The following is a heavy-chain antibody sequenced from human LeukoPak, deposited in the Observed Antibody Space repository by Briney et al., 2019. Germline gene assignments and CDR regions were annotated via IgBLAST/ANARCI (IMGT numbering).Heavy chain of an antibody. J-gene: IGHJ4*02. CDR1: GGSISSYY. CDR3: ARADSGSYRAFDY. D-gene: IGHD1-26*01. V-gene: IGHV4-4*07. CDR2: IYSSGST. Sequence: PSETLSLTCTVSGGSISSYYWSWIRQPAGKGLEWIGRIYSSGSTNYNPSLKSRVTMSVDTSENQFSLELTSVTAADTAVYYCARADSGSYRAFDYWGQGTLVTVSS.